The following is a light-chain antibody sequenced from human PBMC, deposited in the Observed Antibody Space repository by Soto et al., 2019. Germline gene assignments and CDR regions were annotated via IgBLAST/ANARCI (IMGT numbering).Light chain of an antibody. CDR1: QSISSY. J-gene: IGKJ1*01. CDR2: AAS. CDR3: QQSYSTPWT. V-gene: IGKV1-39*01. Sequence: DIQMTQSPSSLSASVADRVTITCRASQSISSYLNWYQQKPGKAPKLLIYAASSLQSGVPSTFSGSGSGTDFTLTISSLQPEDFATYYCQQSYSTPWTFDQGTKVEIK.